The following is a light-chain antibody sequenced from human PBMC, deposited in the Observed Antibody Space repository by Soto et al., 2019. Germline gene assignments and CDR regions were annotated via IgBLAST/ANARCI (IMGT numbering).Light chain of an antibody. J-gene: IGLJ3*02. CDR1: SSDVGGYSL. CDR2: EGT. V-gene: IGLV2-14*02. CDR3: CSYTVGDTVV. Sequence: QSALTQPASVSGSPGQSITVSCTGTSSDVGGYSLVSWYHQNPGKPPKLVIYEGTKRPSGVSNRLSGSKSGSTASLTVSGLQAEDEAVYYCCSYTVGDTVVFGGGTKVTVL.